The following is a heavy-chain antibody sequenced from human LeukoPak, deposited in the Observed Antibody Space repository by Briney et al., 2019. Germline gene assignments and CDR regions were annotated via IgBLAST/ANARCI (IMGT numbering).Heavy chain of an antibody. CDR1: GYTFTGYY. CDR2: ISAYNGNT. Sequence: GASVKVSCKASGYTFTGYYMHWVRQAPGQGLEWMGWISAYNGNTNYAQKLQGRVTMTTDTSTSTAYMELRSLRSDDTAVYYCARYFGAVAEDYWGQGTLVTVSS. V-gene: IGHV1-18*04. CDR3: ARYFGAVAEDY. D-gene: IGHD6-19*01. J-gene: IGHJ4*02.